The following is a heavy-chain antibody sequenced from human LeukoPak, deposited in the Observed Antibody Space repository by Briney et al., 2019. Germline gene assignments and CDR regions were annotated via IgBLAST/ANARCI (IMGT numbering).Heavy chain of an antibody. CDR1: GGSISSYY. J-gene: IGHJ4*02. Sequence: PSETLSLTCTVSGGSISSYYWSWIRQPSGKGLEWIGYIYYSGSTNCNPSLKSRVTISVDTSKNQFSLKLSSVTAADTAVYYCAKMRAPLDYWGQGTLVTVSS. CDR3: AKMRAPLDY. V-gene: IGHV4-59*01. CDR2: IYYSGST.